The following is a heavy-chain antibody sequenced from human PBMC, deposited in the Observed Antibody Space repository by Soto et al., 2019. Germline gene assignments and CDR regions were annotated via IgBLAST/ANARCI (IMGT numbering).Heavy chain of an antibody. CDR3: ATSGGGWLQPPV. CDR2: IKQDGSEK. Sequence: GPLRLSCAASVFTFRSNWMSWVRQAPGKGLEWVANIKQDGSEKYYVDSVKGRFTISRDNAKNSLYLQMNSLRAEDTAVYYCATSGGGWLQPPVWGQGTLVTVSS. CDR1: VFTFRSNW. D-gene: IGHD5-12*01. V-gene: IGHV3-7*03. J-gene: IGHJ4*02.